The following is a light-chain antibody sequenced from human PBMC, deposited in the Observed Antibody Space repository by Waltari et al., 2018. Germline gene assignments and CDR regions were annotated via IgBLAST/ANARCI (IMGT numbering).Light chain of an antibody. V-gene: IGLV1-44*01. CDR1: NSNIGSNV. CDR3: ATWDDRLTGVV. J-gene: IGLJ2*01. CDR2: SST. Sequence: QSALTQPPSASGTPGQTVTIFCSGGNSNIGSNVVNWYQQVPGTAPKLLIYSSTYRPSGVPDRFSGSKSGTSAPLAISGLQSDDEGDYYCATWDDRLTGVVFGGGTKVTVL.